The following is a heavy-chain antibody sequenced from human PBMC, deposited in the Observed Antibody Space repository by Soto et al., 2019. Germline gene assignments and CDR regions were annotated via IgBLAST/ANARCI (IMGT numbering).Heavy chain of an antibody. D-gene: IGHD3-3*01. V-gene: IGHV3-7*03. Sequence: GGSLRLSCAASGFTFSSYWMSWVRQAPGKGLEWVANIKQGGSEKYYVDSVKGRFTISRDNAKNSLYLQMNSLRAEDTAVYYCARDSYDFWSGYPNWFDPWGQGTLVTVSS. CDR1: GFTFSSYW. CDR2: IKQGGSEK. J-gene: IGHJ5*02. CDR3: ARDSYDFWSGYPNWFDP.